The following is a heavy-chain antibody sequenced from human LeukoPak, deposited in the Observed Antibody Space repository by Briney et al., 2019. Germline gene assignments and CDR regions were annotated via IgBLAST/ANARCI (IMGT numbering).Heavy chain of an antibody. Sequence: GGSLRLSCAASGFTFISYWMSWVRQAPGKGLEWVANIKQDGSEKYYVDSVKGRFAISRDNAKNSLYLQMNNLRVEDTAVYYCARDNDRKDDSWGQGTLVTVSS. CDR3: ARDNDRKDDS. CDR2: IKQDGSEK. J-gene: IGHJ5*02. D-gene: IGHD3-16*01. V-gene: IGHV3-7*01. CDR1: GFTFISYW.